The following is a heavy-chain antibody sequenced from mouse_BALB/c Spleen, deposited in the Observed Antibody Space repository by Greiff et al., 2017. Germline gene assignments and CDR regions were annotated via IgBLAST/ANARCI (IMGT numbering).Heavy chain of an antibody. V-gene: IGHV14-4*02. CDR1: GFNIKDYY. J-gene: IGHJ3*01. CDR3: DAGKAWFAY. Sequence: EVMLVESGAELVRSGASVKLSCTASGFNIKDYYMHWVKQRPEQGLEWIGWIDPENGDTEYAPKFQGKATMTADTSSNTAYLQLSSLTSEDTAVYYGDAGKAWFAYWGQGTLVTVSA. CDR2: IDPENGDT.